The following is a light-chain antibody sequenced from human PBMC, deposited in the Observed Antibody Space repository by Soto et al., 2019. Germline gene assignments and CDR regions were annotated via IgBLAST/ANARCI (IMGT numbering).Light chain of an antibody. J-gene: IGKJ1*01. CDR2: GAS. Sequence: EIVLTQSPGTLSLSPGDRATLSCRASQSVSSSWLAWYQQKPGQAPRLLIYGASSRATGVPDRFSGSGSGTDFTLTITRLEPEDSAVFYCQQYGGPPRTFGQGTKVEVK. CDR3: QQYGGPPRT. V-gene: IGKV3-20*01. CDR1: QSVSSSW.